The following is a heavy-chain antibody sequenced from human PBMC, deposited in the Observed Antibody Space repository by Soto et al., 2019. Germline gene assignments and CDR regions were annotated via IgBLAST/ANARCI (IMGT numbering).Heavy chain of an antibody. D-gene: IGHD6-6*01. Sequence: EVQLAESGGGLAQPGGSLRLSCAASGFTLSGYAMDWVRQAPGKGLEYVSGISSNGVGTYYANSVQGRFTISRDNSKNTVYLQMGSLRPEDKAVYYCARRARPDFYYMDVWGIGTTVTVSS. J-gene: IGHJ6*03. V-gene: IGHV3-64*01. CDR1: GFTLSGYA. CDR3: ARRARPDFYYMDV. CDR2: ISSNGVGT.